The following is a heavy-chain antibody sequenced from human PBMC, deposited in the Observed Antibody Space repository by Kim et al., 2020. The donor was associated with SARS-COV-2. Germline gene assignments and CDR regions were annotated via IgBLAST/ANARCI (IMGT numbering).Heavy chain of an antibody. J-gene: IGHJ5*02. CDR1: GGSISSYY. CDR2: IYYSGST. Sequence: SETLSLTCTVSGGSISSYYWSWIRQPPGKGLEWIGYIYYSGSTNYNPSLKSRVTISVDTSKNQFSLKLSSVTAADTAVYYCARSGSGWYYGVLSSWFDPWGQGTLVTVSS. D-gene: IGHD6-19*01. CDR3: ARSGSGWYYGVLSSWFDP. V-gene: IGHV4-59*08.